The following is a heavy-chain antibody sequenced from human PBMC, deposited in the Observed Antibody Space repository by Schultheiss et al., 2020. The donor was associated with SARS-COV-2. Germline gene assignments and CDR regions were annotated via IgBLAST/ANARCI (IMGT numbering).Heavy chain of an antibody. CDR2: IKSKTDGGTT. V-gene: IGHV3-15*01. J-gene: IGHJ6*02. D-gene: IGHD2-15*01. CDR1: GFTFSDYY. CDR3: TTAALVVGATSGYYYYGMVV. Sequence: GGSLRLSCAASGFTFSDYYMNWIRQAPGKGLEWVGRIKSKTDGGTTDYTAPVKGRFTISRDDSKNTLYLQTNSLKTEDTAVYYCTTAALVVGATSGYYYYGMVVWGQGTAGPVAS.